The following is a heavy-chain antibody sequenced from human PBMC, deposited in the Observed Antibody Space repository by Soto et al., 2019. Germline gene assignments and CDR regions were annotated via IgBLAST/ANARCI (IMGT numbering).Heavy chain of an antibody. J-gene: IGHJ4*02. CDR2: ISGSGGST. CDR1: GFTFSTYS. CDR3: ARGGGFFDY. D-gene: IGHD3-10*01. Sequence: HPGGSLRLSCAASGFTFSTYSMSWVRQAPGKGLEWVSAISGSGGSTYYADSVKGRFTISRDNSKNTLYLQMNSLRDEDTAVYYCARGGGFFDYWGQGTLVTVSS. V-gene: IGHV3-23*01.